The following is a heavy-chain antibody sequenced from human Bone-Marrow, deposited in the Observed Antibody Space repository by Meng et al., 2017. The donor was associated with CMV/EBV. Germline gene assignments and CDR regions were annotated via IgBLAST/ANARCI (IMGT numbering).Heavy chain of an antibody. CDR2: INPSGGST. CDR3: ATYRDYGDYHSAFDY. D-gene: IGHD4-17*01. Sequence: ASVKVSCKASGYTFTSYYMHWVRQAPGQGLEWMGIINPSGGSTSYAQKFQGRVTMTRDTSTSTVYVELSSLRSEDTAVYYCATYRDYGDYHSAFDYWGQGTLVTVSS. J-gene: IGHJ4*02. V-gene: IGHV1-46*01. CDR1: GYTFTSYY.